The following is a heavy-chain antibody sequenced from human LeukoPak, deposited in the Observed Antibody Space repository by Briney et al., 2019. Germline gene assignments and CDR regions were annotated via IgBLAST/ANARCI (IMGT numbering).Heavy chain of an antibody. CDR2: INHSGST. J-gene: IGHJ4*02. D-gene: IGHD3-22*01. CDR1: GGSFSGYY. CDR3: ARVYYYDGSGYVDY. Sequence: SETLSLTCAVYGGSFSGYYWSWIRQPPGKGLEWIGEINHSGSTNYNPSLKSRVTISVDTSKNQFSLKLSSVTAADTAVYYCARVYYYDGSGYVDYWGQGTLVTVSS. V-gene: IGHV4-34*01.